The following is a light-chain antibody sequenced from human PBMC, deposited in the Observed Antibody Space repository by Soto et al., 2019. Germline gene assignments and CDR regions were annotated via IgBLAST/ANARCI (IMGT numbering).Light chain of an antibody. V-gene: IGKV1D-12*01. J-gene: IGKJ4*01. CDR2: AAS. CDR1: HGISSW. CDR3: QQTYNFPVT. Sequence: DIHMTQSPSSVSAAVGDRVTITCRASHGISSWLAWYQQKPGKAPNLLIYAASTLQTGVPSRFSGSGSGTDFTLTISSLQTDDFATYYCQQTYNFPVTFGGGTKVDIK.